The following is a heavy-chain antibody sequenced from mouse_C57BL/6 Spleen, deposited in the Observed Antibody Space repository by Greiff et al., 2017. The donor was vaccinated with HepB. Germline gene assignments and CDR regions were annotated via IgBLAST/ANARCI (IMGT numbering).Heavy chain of an antibody. J-gene: IGHJ1*03. Sequence: QVQLQQPGAELVKPGASVKLSCKASGYTFTSYWMHWVKQRPGRGLEWIGRIDPSSGGTKYNEKFKSKATLTVDKPSSTAYMQLSSLTSEDSAVYYCARDYGSSHWYFDVWGTGTTVTVSS. CDR2: IDPSSGGT. CDR3: ARDYGSSHWYFDV. CDR1: GYTFTSYW. D-gene: IGHD1-1*01. V-gene: IGHV1-72*01.